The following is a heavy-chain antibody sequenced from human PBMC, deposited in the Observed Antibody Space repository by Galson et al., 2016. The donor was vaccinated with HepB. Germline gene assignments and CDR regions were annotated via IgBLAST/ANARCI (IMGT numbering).Heavy chain of an antibody. CDR3: AKTPPGSSIQYFDY. V-gene: IGHV3-23*01. J-gene: IGHJ4*02. D-gene: IGHD6-6*01. Sequence: WVRQAPGKGLEWVSAISGSGAGTNYADSVRGRFTTSRDNSKNTLYLQMNSLTAEDAAVYYCAKTPPGSSIQYFDYWGQGTLVTVSS. CDR2: ISGSGAGT.